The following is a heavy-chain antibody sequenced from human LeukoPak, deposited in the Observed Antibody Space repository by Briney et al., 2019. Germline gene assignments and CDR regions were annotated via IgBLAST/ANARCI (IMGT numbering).Heavy chain of an antibody. J-gene: IGHJ5*02. D-gene: IGHD3-16*01. V-gene: IGHV4-59*01. CDR2: IYYSGST. CDR3: ARESGSYLWRSWLNP. Sequence: SETLSLTCTVSGGSISSYYWSWIRQPPGKGLKWIGYIYYSGSTSYSPSLRSRVTISVDTSKNQFSLKLSSVTAADTAVYYCARESGSYLWRSWLNPWGQGTLVTVSS. CDR1: GGSISSYY.